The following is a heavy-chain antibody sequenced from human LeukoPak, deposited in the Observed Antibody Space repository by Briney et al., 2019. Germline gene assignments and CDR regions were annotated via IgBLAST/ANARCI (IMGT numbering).Heavy chain of an antibody. J-gene: IGHJ3*02. V-gene: IGHV4-4*07. D-gene: IGHD5-18*01. CDR1: GGSISSYY. Sequence: KPSETLSLTCTVSGGSISSYYRSWIQQPAGKGLEWIGRIYTSGSTNYNPSLKSRVTMSVDTSKNQFSLKLSSVTAANTAVYYCARGTLWLRDAFDIWGQGTMVTVSS. CDR3: ARGTLWLRDAFDI. CDR2: IYTSGST.